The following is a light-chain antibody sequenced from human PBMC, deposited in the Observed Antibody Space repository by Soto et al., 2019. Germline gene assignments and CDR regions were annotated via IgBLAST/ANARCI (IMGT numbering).Light chain of an antibody. CDR2: AAS. Sequence: DIQMTQSPSSLSASVGDRVTITCRARQGIRNYLAWYQQKPGKVPKLLIYAASTLQSGFPSRFSGSGSGTDFTLTISSLQPEDVATYYCQQYSSAPWTFGQGTKVEIK. CDR3: QQYSSAPWT. CDR1: QGIRNY. V-gene: IGKV1-27*01. J-gene: IGKJ1*01.